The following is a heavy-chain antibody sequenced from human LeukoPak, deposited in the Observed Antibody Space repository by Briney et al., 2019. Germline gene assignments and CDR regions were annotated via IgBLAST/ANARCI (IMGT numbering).Heavy chain of an antibody. D-gene: IGHD4-11*01. Sequence: GRSLRLSCVASGFTFSSYAMHWVRRAPGKGLQWVAVISYAGNNKYYADSVKGRFTLSRDNSKNTLYLQMNSLRAEDTAVYYCARGQHRVTYSDDAFDIWGQGTMVTVSS. V-gene: IGHV3-30*04. CDR1: GFTFSSYA. CDR3: ARGQHRVTYSDDAFDI. CDR2: ISYAGNNK. J-gene: IGHJ3*02.